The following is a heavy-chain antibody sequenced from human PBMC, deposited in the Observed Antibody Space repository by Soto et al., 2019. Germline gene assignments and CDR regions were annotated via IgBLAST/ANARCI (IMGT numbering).Heavy chain of an antibody. Sequence: QVQLVQSGAEVKKPGSSVKVSCKASGGTFSSYAISWVRQAPGQGLEWMGGINPNSGGTNYAQKFQGRVTMTRDTSISTAYMELSRLRSDDTAVYYCARLNYYDSSGSHYKGYWGQGTLVTVSS. CDR1: GGTFSSYA. V-gene: IGHV1-2*02. D-gene: IGHD3-22*01. CDR3: ARLNYYDSSGSHYKGY. J-gene: IGHJ4*02. CDR2: INPNSGGT.